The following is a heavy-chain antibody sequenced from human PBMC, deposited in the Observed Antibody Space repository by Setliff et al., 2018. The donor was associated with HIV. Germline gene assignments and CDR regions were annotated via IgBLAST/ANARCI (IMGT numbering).Heavy chain of an antibody. CDR2: IHHSGSS. V-gene: IGHV4-59*08. D-gene: IGHD3-22*01. Sequence: PSETLSLTCTVSGDSIITYYWTWIRQPPGKGLEWIGYIHHSGSSDYAPSLRSRVTMSVDTSKNQFSLNLSSVTAADTALYYCARADNYYYDSGAFKSGLDAFDIWGQGTMVTVSS. J-gene: IGHJ3*02. CDR3: ARADNYYYDSGAFKSGLDAFDI. CDR1: GDSIITYY.